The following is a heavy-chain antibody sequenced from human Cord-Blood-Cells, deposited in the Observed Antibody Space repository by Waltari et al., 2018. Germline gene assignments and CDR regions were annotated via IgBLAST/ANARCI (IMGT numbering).Heavy chain of an antibody. CDR3: ARDYYSSSFDY. D-gene: IGHD6-13*01. CDR1: GCTFSSYW. V-gene: IGHV3-7*01. Sequence: EVQLVESGGGLVQPGGSLRLSCAASGCTFSSYWMSWVRQAPGKGLEWVANIKQDGSEKYYVDSVKGRFTISRDNAKNSLYLQMNSLRAEDTAVYYCARDYYSSSFDYWGQGTLVTVSS. J-gene: IGHJ4*02. CDR2: IKQDGSEK.